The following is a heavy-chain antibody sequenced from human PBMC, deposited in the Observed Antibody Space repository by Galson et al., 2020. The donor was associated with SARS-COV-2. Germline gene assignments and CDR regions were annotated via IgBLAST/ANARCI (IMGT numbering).Heavy chain of an antibody. J-gene: IGHJ4*02. CDR1: GYTLTELS. CDR3: AISSVYYYGSGSRDNYFDY. D-gene: IGHD3-10*01. Sequence: ASVKVSCKVSGYTLTELSMHWVRQAPGKGLEWMGGFDPEDGETIYAQKFQGRVTMTEDTSTDTAYMELSSLRSEDTAVYYCAISSVYYYGSGSRDNYFDYWGQGTLVTVSS. V-gene: IGHV1-24*01. CDR2: FDPEDGET.